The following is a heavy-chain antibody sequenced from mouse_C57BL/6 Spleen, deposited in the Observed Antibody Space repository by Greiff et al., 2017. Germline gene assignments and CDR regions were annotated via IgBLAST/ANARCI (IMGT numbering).Heavy chain of an antibody. Sequence: VQLQQPGAELVKPGASVKLSCKASGYTFTSYWMHWVKQRPGQGLEWIGMIHPNSGSTNYNEKFKSKATLTVDKSSSTAYMQLSSLTSEDSAVYYCARGDYDYDGGAYYFDYWSQGTTLTVSS. CDR1: GYTFTSYW. D-gene: IGHD2-4*01. J-gene: IGHJ2*01. CDR2: IHPNSGST. CDR3: ARGDYDYDGGAYYFDY. V-gene: IGHV1-64*01.